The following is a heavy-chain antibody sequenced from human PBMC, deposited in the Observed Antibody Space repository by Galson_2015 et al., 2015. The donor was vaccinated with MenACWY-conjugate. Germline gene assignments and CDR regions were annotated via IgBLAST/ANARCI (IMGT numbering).Heavy chain of an antibody. J-gene: IGHJ4*02. CDR2: IKQDGSER. CDR3: VGGNGWRLDS. Sequence: SLRLSCAASGFTFNNYWMNWARQAPGKGLEWVAIIKQDGSERLYVDSVKGRFTISRDNAKNSLYLQMSSLRGDDTAVYYCVGGNGWRLDSWGQGTLVTVSS. V-gene: IGHV3-7*03. D-gene: IGHD6-19*01. CDR1: GFTFNNYW.